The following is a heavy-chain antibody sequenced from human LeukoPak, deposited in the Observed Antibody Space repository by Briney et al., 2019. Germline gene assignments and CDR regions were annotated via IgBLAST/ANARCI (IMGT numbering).Heavy chain of an antibody. D-gene: IGHD2-2*03. V-gene: IGHV1-69*13. Sequence: GASVKVSCKASGYTFTTYGISWVRQAPGQGLEWMGGIIPIFGTANYAQKFQGRVTITADESTSTAYMELSSLRSEDTAVYYCARTVGYCSSTSCYAAGWWFDPWGQGTLVTVSS. CDR1: GYTFTTYG. CDR2: IIPIFGTA. J-gene: IGHJ5*02. CDR3: ARTVGYCSSTSCYAAGWWFDP.